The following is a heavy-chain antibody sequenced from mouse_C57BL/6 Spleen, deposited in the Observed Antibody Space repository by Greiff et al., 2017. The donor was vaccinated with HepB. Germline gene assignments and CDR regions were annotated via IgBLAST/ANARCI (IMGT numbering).Heavy chain of an antibody. CDR1: GYEFSSSW. J-gene: IGHJ3*01. CDR2: IYPGDGDT. Sequence: QVQLQQSGPELVKPGASVKISCKASGYEFSSSWMNWVKQRPGKGLEWIGRIYPGDGDTNYNGKFKGKATLTADKSSSTAYMQLSSLPSEDSAVYCGARGTAQATFAWFAYWGQGTLVTVSA. V-gene: IGHV1-82*01. CDR3: ARGTAQATFAWFAY. D-gene: IGHD3-2*02.